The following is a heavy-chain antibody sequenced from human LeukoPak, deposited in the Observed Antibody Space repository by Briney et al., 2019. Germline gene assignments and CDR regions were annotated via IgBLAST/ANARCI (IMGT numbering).Heavy chain of an antibody. CDR3: ARAPFAELFNWFDP. Sequence: SETLSLTCTVSGGSISSSSYYWGWIRQPPGKGLEWIGSIYYSGSTYYNPSLKSRVTISVDTSKNQFSLKLSSVTAADTAVYYCARAPFAELFNWFDPWGQGTLVTVSS. V-gene: IGHV4-39*07. CDR1: GGSISSSSYY. D-gene: IGHD3-10*01. J-gene: IGHJ5*02. CDR2: IYYSGST.